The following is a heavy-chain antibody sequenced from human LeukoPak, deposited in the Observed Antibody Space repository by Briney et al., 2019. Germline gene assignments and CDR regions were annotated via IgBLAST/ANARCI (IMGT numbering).Heavy chain of an antibody. CDR1: GGSFSGYY. D-gene: IGHD1-26*01. CDR3: ARAQVGATDWFDP. CDR2: IYHSGST. V-gene: IGHV4-34*01. Sequence: SETLSLTCAVYGGSFSGYYWSWIRQPPGKGLEWIGSIYHSGSTYYNPSLKSRVTISVDTSKNQFSLKLSSVTAADTAVYYCARAQVGATDWFDPWGQGTLVTVSS. J-gene: IGHJ5*02.